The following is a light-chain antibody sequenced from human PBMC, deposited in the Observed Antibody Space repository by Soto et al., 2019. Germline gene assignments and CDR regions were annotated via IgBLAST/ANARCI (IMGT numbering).Light chain of an antibody. CDR3: QQYDYLPLT. V-gene: IGKV3-15*01. CDR2: GAS. CDR1: QSVTSN. J-gene: IGKJ4*01. Sequence: EIVMTQSPATLSVSPGERATLSCRASQSVTSNLAWYQQKPGQAPRLLIYGASTRATGIPARFSGSGFGTEFTLTISSLQSEDFATYYCQQYDYLPLTFGGGTRVEIK.